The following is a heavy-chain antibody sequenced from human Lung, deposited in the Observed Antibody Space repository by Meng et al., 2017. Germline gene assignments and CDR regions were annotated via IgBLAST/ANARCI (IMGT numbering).Heavy chain of an antibody. J-gene: IGHJ4*02. Sequence: QVELTVWWAALLKPAEPLHLTCRVSGGSFSDYYWSWIRQPPGKGLEWIGEINHSGSTNYNPSLESRATISVDTSQNNLSLKLSSVTAADSAVYYCARGPTTMAHDFDYWGQGTLVTVSS. CDR1: GGSFSDYY. CDR3: ARGPTTMAHDFDY. D-gene: IGHD4-11*01. V-gene: IGHV4-34*02. CDR2: INHSGST.